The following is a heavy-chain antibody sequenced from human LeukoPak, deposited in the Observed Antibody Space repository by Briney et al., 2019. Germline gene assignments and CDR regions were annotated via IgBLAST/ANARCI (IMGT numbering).Heavy chain of an antibody. V-gene: IGHV4-59*01. Sequence: SETLSLTCTVSGGSISSYYWSWIRQPPGKGLEWIGYIYYSGSTDYNPSLKSRVTISVDTSKNQFSLKLSSVTAADTAVYYCARGLLTVVTPGYYYYGMDVWGQGTTVTASS. J-gene: IGHJ6*02. CDR1: GGSISSYY. CDR2: IYYSGST. D-gene: IGHD4-23*01. CDR3: ARGLLTVVTPGYYYYGMDV.